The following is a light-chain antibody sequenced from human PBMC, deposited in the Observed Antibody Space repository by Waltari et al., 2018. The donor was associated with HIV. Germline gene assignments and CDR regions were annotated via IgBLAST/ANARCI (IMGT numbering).Light chain of an antibody. V-gene: IGLV2-23*02. CDR2: EVS. J-gene: IGLJ2*01. CDR3: CAYVSNVI. CDR1: SSDVATYKL. Sequence: QSALTQPASVSGSPGQSITISCTRTSSDVATYKLVSWYQQHPGKAPKLMIYEVSKRPSGVSDRFSGSKSGDTAALTISGLQAEDEADYYCCAYVSNVIFGGGTKLTVL.